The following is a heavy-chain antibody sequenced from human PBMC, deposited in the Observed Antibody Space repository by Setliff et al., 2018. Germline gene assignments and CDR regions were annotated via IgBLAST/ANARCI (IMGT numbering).Heavy chain of an antibody. J-gene: IGHJ4*02. CDR3: ARTAVIAAAGTPLYYFDY. Sequence: ASVKVSCKASGYTFTSYAMNWVRQAPGQGLEWMGWINTNTGDPTYAQGSTGRFVFSLDTSVSTAYLQISSLKAEDTAVYYCARTAVIAAAGTPLYYFDYWGQGTLVTVSS. CDR1: GYTFTSYA. V-gene: IGHV7-4-1*02. CDR2: INTNTGDP. D-gene: IGHD6-13*01.